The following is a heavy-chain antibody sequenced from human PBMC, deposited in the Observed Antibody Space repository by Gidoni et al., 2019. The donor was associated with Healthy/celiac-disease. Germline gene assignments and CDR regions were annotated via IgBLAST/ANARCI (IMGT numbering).Heavy chain of an antibody. V-gene: IGHV4-39*01. J-gene: IGHJ3*02. D-gene: IGHD3-16*01. Sequence: QLQLQESGPGLVKPSETLSLTCTVSGGSISSSSYYWGWIRQPPGKGLEWIGSIYYSGSTYYNPSLKSRVTISVDTSKNQFSLKLSSVTAADTAVYYCARHSANYDYVWGSSPLGAFDIWGQGTMVTVSS. CDR1: GGSISSSSYY. CDR3: ARHSANYDYVWGSSPLGAFDI. CDR2: IYYSGST.